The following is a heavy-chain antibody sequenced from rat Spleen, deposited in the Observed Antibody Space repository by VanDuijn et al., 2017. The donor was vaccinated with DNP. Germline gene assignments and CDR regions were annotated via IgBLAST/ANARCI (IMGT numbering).Heavy chain of an antibody. CDR3: GRLGWHGWFAY. V-gene: IGHV4-2*01. CDR2: INEDSGTI. J-gene: IGHJ3*01. Sequence: EVKLVESGGGLVQPGRSLKLSCAASGFNFNDYWMGWVRQAPGKGLEWIGEINEDSGTINYTPSLKDKFTISRDNAQNTLYLQMSKLGSEDSAIYYCGRLGWHGWFAYWGQGTLVTVSS. CDR1: GFNFNDYW. D-gene: IGHD1-11*01.